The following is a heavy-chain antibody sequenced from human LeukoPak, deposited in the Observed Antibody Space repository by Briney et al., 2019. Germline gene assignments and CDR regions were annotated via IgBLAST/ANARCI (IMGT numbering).Heavy chain of an antibody. CDR2: IYSSGTT. CDR1: GGSFSSYY. Sequence: SETLSLTCTVSGGSFSSYYWSWIRQPPGKGLEWIGYIYSSGTTNYNPSLKGRGTISIDTSKSQFSLKLSSVTAADTAVYYCAREERAWFDPWGQGTLVTVSS. CDR3: AREERAWFDP. J-gene: IGHJ5*02. V-gene: IGHV4-59*12.